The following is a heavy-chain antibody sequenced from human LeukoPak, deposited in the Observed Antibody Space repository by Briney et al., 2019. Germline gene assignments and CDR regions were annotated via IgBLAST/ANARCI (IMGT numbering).Heavy chain of an antibody. CDR1: GFTYSSYW. Sequence: GSLRLSCVASGFTYSSYWMSWVRQAPGEGLEWVANIKQDGSEKNYVDSVKGRFTISRDNAKNSLYLQMNSLRAEDTAVYYCTRDYRGTFDYWGQGTLVTVSS. V-gene: IGHV3-7*03. D-gene: IGHD1-26*01. CDR2: IKQDGSEK. CDR3: TRDYRGTFDY. J-gene: IGHJ4*02.